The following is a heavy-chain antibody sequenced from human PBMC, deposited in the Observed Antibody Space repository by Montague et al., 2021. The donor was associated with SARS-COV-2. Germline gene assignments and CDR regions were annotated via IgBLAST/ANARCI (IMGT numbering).Heavy chain of an antibody. Sequence: SETLSLTCSVSGGSIRSHYWSWIRQPPGKGLEWIGYIYYSGTTNXNPSLKRRVTISVDTSKNQFSLRLSSVTAADTAVFYCARTRLGYNDYVFDYWGQGILVTVSS. D-gene: IGHD5-24*01. V-gene: IGHV4-59*11. CDR2: IYYSGTT. J-gene: IGHJ4*02. CDR1: GGSIRSHY. CDR3: ARTRLGYNDYVFDY.